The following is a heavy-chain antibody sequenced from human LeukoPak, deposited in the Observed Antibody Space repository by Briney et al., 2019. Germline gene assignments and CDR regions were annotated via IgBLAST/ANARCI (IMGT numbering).Heavy chain of an antibody. J-gene: IGHJ6*03. CDR3: ARRGELPNYYYYYMDV. D-gene: IGHD1-26*01. Sequence: ASVKVSCKASGYTFTGYYMHWVRQAPGQGLEWMGWINPNSGGTNYAQKFQGRVTMTRDTSISTAYMELSRLRSDDTAVYYCARRGELPNYYYYYMDVWGKGTTVTVSS. CDR1: GYTFTGYY. CDR2: INPNSGGT. V-gene: IGHV1-2*02.